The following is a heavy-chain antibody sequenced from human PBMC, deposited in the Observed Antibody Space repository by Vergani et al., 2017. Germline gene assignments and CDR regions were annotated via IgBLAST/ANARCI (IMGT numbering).Heavy chain of an antibody. CDR2: ISGSGGST. CDR3: ARAPPYCSGGSCYSFDY. Sequence: EVQLLESGGGLVQPGGSLRLSCAASGFTFSSYAMSWVRQAPGKGLEWVSAISGSGGSTYYADSVKGRFTISRDNSKNTLYLQMNSLRAEDTAVYYCARAPPYCSGGSCYSFDYWGQGTLVTVSS. D-gene: IGHD2-15*01. CDR1: GFTFSSYA. J-gene: IGHJ4*02. V-gene: IGHV3-23*01.